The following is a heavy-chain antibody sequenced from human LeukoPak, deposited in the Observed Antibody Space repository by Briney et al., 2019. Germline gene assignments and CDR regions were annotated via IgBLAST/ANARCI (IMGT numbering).Heavy chain of an antibody. CDR2: ISGSGGST. CDR3: ASGGFRFFDY. D-gene: IGHD3-10*01. CDR1: GFTFSSYA. Sequence: QPGGSLLLSCAASGFTFSSYAMSCVRQAPGKGLEWVSAISGSGGSTYYADSVKGRFTISRDNSKNTLYLQMNSLRAEDTAVYYCASGGFRFFDYWGQGTLVTVSS. V-gene: IGHV3-23*01. J-gene: IGHJ4*02.